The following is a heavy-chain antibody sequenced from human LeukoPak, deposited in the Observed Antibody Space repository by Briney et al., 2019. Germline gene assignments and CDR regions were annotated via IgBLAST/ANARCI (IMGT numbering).Heavy chain of an antibody. J-gene: IGHJ5*02. V-gene: IGHV1-2*02. Sequence: ASVKVSCKASGYTFTGYYMHWVRQDPGQGLEWMGWINPNSGGTNYAQKFQGRVTMTRDTSISTAYMELSRLRSDDTAVYYCAREAADYYDSSGYYFNTAGFDPWGQGTLVTVSS. D-gene: IGHD3-22*01. CDR2: INPNSGGT. CDR3: AREAADYYDSSGYYFNTAGFDP. CDR1: GYTFTGYY.